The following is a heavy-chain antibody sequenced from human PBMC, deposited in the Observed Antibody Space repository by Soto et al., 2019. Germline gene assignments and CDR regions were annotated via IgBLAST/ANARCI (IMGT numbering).Heavy chain of an antibody. V-gene: IGHV3-74*01. CDR3: ARPRTSDWAYDI. CDR2: IKTVGTDT. J-gene: IGHJ3*02. CDR1: GFTFSSYW. D-gene: IGHD1-1*01. Sequence: EVQLVESGGGLVQPGGSLRLSCAASGFTFSSYWMHWVRQAPGKGLMWGSRIKTVGTDTHYADSVKGRFTISRDNANNTLYLQLNSLTGEYTAVYYCARPRTSDWAYDIWGQGTMGIGSS.